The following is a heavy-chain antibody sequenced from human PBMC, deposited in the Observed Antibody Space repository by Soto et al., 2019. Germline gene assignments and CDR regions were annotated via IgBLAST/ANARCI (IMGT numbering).Heavy chain of an antibody. J-gene: IGHJ4*02. V-gene: IGHV3-23*01. D-gene: IGHD6-13*01. Sequence: GGSLRLSCAASGFPLTTYALSWVRQAPGKRLEWVSAVSDDGGAHYASSVMGRFIVSRDLSQSTVYLEINGLTAEDTALYYCAKETAGIGIPLFDHWGQGIMVTVSS. CDR1: GFPLTTYA. CDR3: AKETAGIGIPLFDH. CDR2: VSDDGGA.